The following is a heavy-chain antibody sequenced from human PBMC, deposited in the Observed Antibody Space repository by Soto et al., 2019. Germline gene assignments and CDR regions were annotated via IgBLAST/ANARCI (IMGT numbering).Heavy chain of an antibody. CDR2: INYSGGST. CDR1: GFTFSTYA. CDR3: AKKFSYGSGTYLYYFDY. D-gene: IGHD3-10*01. V-gene: IGHV3-23*01. Sequence: GGSLILSCAASGFTFSTYAMTWVRQAPGKGLEWVSTINYSGGSTYYADSVKGRFTVSRDNSKNTLYLQMNSLRAEDTAVYYCAKKFSYGSGTYLYYFDYWGQGTLVTVSS. J-gene: IGHJ4*02.